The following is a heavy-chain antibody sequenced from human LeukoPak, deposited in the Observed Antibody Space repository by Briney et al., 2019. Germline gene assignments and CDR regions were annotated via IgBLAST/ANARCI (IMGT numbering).Heavy chain of an antibody. CDR1: GGSINNYF. D-gene: IGHD1-14*01. CDR2: IFFSGRT. V-gene: IGHV4-59*08. CDR3: ARQMGTSRFDF. Sequence: KTSETLSLTCTVSGGSINNYFWSWIRQSPGNGLEWIGYIFFSGRTNYNPSLRSRVTISVDTSKNQFSLRLSSVTAADTAVYYCARQMGTSRFDFWGQGTLVTVSS. J-gene: IGHJ4*02.